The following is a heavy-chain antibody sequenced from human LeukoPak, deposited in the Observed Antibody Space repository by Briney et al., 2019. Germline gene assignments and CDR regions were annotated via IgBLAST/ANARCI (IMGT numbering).Heavy chain of an antibody. CDR1: GFTFSDYY. D-gene: IGHD3-10*01. Sequence: KPGGSLRLSCAASGFTFSDYYMSWIRQAPGKGLEWVSYISSSSSYTNYADSVKGRFTISGDNAKNSLYLQMNSLRAEDTAVYYCAREQDFGEPHNPWGQGTLVTVSS. J-gene: IGHJ5*02. CDR2: ISSSSSYT. V-gene: IGHV3-11*05. CDR3: AREQDFGEPHNP.